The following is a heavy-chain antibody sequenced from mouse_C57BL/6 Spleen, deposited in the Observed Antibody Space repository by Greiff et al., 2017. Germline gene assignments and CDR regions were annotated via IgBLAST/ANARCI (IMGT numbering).Heavy chain of an antibody. J-gene: IGHJ1*03. CDR2: INPSSGYT. D-gene: IGHD1-1*01. Sequence: QVQLKESGAELARPGASVKMSCKASGYTFTSYTMHWVKQRPGQGLEWIGYINPSSGYTKYNQKFKDKATLTADKSSSTSYMQLSSLTSGDSAVYYCAREGPYYYGSSYWYFDVWGTGTTVTVAS. CDR3: AREGPYYYGSSYWYFDV. CDR1: GYTFTSYT. V-gene: IGHV1-4*01.